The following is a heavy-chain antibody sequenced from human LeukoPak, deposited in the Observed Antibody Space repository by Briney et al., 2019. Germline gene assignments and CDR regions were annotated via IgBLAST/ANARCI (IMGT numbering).Heavy chain of an antibody. CDR2: INHSGST. CDR3: ARAKRRAHFDF. V-gene: IGHV4-34*01. J-gene: IGHJ4*02. Sequence: RSETLSLTCAVSGGSFSGYYWSWIRQPPGKGREWIGEINHSGSTNYNPSLKSRVTISVDTSKNQFSLKLSSVTAADTAVYYCARAKRRAHFDFWGQGTLVTVSS. D-gene: IGHD4/OR15-4a*01. CDR1: GGSFSGYY.